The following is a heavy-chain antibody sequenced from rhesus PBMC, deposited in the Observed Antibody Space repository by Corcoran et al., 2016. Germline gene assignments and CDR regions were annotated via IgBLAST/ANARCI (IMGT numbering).Heavy chain of an antibody. CDR3: ARACTGSGCYSYVGFDY. Sequence: QVQLQESGPGVVKPSETLSLTCAVSGGSISASYRWSWIRQPPGKGMEWIGYIYDSSTNTNNNPSLKSRVTISNDTSNDPFSLKLSSVTAAGTAVYYCARACTGSGCYSYVGFDYWGQGVLVTVSS. D-gene: IGHD2-21*01. J-gene: IGHJ4*01. CDR2: IYDSSTNT. V-gene: IGHV4S10*01. CDR1: GGSISASYR.